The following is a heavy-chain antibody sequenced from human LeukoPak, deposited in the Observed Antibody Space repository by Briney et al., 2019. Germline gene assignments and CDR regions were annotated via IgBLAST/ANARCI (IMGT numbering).Heavy chain of an antibody. CDR2: MYTSGST. J-gene: IGHJ3*02. Sequence: PSQTLSLTCSVSGGSINSGNYYWSWIRQPAGKRLEWIGRMYTSGSTNYNPSLKSRVSISVDTSKNQFSLKLTSVTAADTAVYYCARYLGYCSGGSCLQWAFDIWGQGTMVTVSS. CDR3: ARYLGYCSGGSCLQWAFDI. V-gene: IGHV4-61*02. CDR1: GGSINSGNYY. D-gene: IGHD2-15*01.